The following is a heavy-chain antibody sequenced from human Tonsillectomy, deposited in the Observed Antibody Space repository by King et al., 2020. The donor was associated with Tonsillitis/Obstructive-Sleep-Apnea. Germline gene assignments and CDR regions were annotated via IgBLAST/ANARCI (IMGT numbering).Heavy chain of an antibody. J-gene: IGHJ5*02. Sequence: QLVQSGAEVKKPGASVKVSCKASGYTFTSYGMSWVRQAPGQGLEWMGWISAYNGNXNYAQKLQGRVTMTTDTSTSTAYMELRSLRSDDTAVYYCAREYCSSTSCSFDPWGQGTLVTVSS. CDR3: AREYCSSTSCSFDP. CDR2: ISAYNGNX. D-gene: IGHD2-2*01. CDR1: GYTFTSYG. V-gene: IGHV1-18*01.